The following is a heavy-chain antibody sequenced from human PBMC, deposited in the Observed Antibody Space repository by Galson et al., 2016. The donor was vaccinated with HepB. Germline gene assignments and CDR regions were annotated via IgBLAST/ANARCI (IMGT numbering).Heavy chain of an antibody. CDR2: IYYTGNT. D-gene: IGHD4-11*01. CDR3: ARRTTTVTTDWFDS. V-gene: IGHV4-31*03. J-gene: IGHJ5*01. Sequence: LSLTCNVSGGSISSGGSYWSWIRLHPGKGLEWIGYIYYTGNTYYNPSLKSRLTISVDTSKNQFSLKLNSLTAADTAVYYCARRTTTVTTDWFDSWGQGTLVTVSS. CDR1: GGSISSGGSY.